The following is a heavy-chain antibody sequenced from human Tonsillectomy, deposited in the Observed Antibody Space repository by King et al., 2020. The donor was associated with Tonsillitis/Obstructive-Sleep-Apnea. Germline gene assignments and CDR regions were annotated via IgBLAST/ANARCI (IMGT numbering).Heavy chain of an antibody. Sequence: QLVQSGAEVKKPGASVKVSCKVSGYSLTELSIHWVRQAPGKGLEWMGGFDPEDGETIYAQKFQGRVTMTDDISTDTAYMGLSSLRSEDTAVYYCATAREYQLLICWGAFDIWCQERIVIVTS. CDR3: ATAREYQLLICWGAFDI. J-gene: IGHJ3*02. V-gene: IGHV1-24*01. CDR1: GYSLTELS. CDR2: FDPEDGET. D-gene: IGHD3-10*01.